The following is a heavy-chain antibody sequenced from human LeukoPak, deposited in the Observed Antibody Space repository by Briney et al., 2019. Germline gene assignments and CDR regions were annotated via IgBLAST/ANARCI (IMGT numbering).Heavy chain of an antibody. V-gene: IGHV4-59*01. CDR3: ARGGWYRDY. J-gene: IGHJ4*02. CDR2: ISYSGST. Sequence: SETLSLTCTVSGGSISSYYWSWIRQPPGKGLEWIGYISYSGSTNYNPSLNSRVTISVDTSKNQFSLKLSSLTAADTAVYYCARGGWYRDYWGPGMLVTVSS. D-gene: IGHD6-19*01. CDR1: GGSISSYY.